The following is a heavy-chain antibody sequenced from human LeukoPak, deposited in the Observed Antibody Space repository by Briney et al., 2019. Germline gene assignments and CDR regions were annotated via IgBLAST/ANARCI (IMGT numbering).Heavy chain of an antibody. V-gene: IGHV1-2*02. D-gene: IGHD3-22*01. Sequence: ASVKVSCKASGYTFTGYYMHWVRQAPGQGLEWMGWINPNSGGANYAQKFQGRVTMTRDTSISTAYMELSRLRSDDTAIYYCARVPIRRHYESTGYYYEDPWGQGTLVTVSS. J-gene: IGHJ5*02. CDR3: ARVPIRRHYESTGYYYEDP. CDR1: GYTFTGYY. CDR2: INPNSGGA.